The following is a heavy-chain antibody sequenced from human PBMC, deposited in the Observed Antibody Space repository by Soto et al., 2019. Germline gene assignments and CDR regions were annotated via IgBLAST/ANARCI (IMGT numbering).Heavy chain of an antibody. D-gene: IGHD3-10*01. CDR3: AKGAVVRGVIREGPFDY. J-gene: IGHJ4*02. V-gene: IGHV3-23*01. CDR2: ISGSGGST. CDR1: GFTFSSYA. Sequence: LRLSCAASGFTFSSYAMSWVRQAPGKGLEWVSAISGSGGSTYYADSVKGRFTISRDNSKNTLYLQMNSLRAEDTAVYYCAKGAVVRGVIREGPFDYWGQGTLVTVSS.